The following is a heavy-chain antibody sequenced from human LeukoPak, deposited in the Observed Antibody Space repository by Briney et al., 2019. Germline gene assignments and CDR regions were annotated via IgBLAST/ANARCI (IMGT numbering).Heavy chain of an antibody. CDR2: IYYTGGT. Sequence: PSRTLSLTCTVSGGSINSADYYWTWIRQHPGKGLEWIGYIYYTGGTFYNPSLRSRLTISVDTSKNQFSLNLRSVTAADTAVYYCARLLFDDSGHPFDYWGQGTLVTVSS. D-gene: IGHD3-22*01. CDR3: ARLLFDDSGHPFDY. J-gene: IGHJ4*02. CDR1: GGSINSADYY. V-gene: IGHV4-31*03.